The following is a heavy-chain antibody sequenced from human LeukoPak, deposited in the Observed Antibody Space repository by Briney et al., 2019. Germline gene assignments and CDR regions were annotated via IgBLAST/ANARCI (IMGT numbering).Heavy chain of an antibody. J-gene: IGHJ3*02. CDR3: AKRITVVARDAFDI. D-gene: IGHD6-19*01. Sequence: AGGSLRLSCAASGFTFSTYATSWVRQAPGKGLEWVSCISGSGGSTFYADSVKGRFTISRDNSKNTLYLQMNSLRAEDTAVYYCAKRITVVARDAFDIWGQGTMVTVSS. CDR1: GFTFSTYA. V-gene: IGHV3-23*01. CDR2: ISGSGGST.